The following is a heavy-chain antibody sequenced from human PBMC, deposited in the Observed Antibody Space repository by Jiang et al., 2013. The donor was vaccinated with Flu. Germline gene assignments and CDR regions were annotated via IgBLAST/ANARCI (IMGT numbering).Heavy chain of an antibody. Sequence: QLLESGGGVVQPGRSLRLSCAASGFTFSSYGMHWVRQAPGKGLEWVAVISFDGSNKYYADSVKGRFTISRDNSKNTLDLQMNGLRPEDTAVYYCARDSNWRWFVDYWGQGTLVTVSS. V-gene: IGHV3-30*03. CDR1: GFTFSSYG. J-gene: IGHJ4*02. CDR3: ARDSNWRWFVDY. CDR2: ISFDGSNK. D-gene: IGHD2-15*01.